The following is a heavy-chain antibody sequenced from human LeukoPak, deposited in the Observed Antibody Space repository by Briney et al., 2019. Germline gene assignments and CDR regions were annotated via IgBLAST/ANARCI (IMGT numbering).Heavy chain of an antibody. CDR3: ARATDAFDI. J-gene: IGHJ3*02. Sequence: PSETLSLTCTVSGGSISSYYWSWIRQPPGKGLEWIGYIYYSGSTSYNPSLKSRVTISVDTSKNQFSLKLSSVTAADTAVYYCARATDAFDIWGQGTMVTVSS. CDR2: IYYSGST. CDR1: GGSISSYY. V-gene: IGHV4-59*01.